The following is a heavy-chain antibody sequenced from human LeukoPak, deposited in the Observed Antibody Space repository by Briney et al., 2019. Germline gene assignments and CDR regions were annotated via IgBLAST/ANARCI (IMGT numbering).Heavy chain of an antibody. V-gene: IGHV3-21*06. Sequence: GGSLRLSCAASGFTFGSYTMNWVRQAPGKGLEWVSSVSTRSNTIYYADSVRGRFTISKDNAKNSLFLQMNSLRAEDTAVYYCARAGYGDYGGFDPWGQGTLVTVSS. J-gene: IGHJ5*02. D-gene: IGHD4-17*01. CDR2: VSTRSNTI. CDR3: ARAGYGDYGGFDP. CDR1: GFTFGSYT.